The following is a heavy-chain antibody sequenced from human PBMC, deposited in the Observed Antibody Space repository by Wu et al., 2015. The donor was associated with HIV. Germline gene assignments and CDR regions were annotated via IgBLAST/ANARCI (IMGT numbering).Heavy chain of an antibody. CDR1: GYTFTSYY. CDR3: ARVRAAGRSAPESRYYYYYYGMDV. D-gene: IGHD6-13*01. Sequence: QVQLVQSGAEVKKPGASVKVSCKASGYTFTSYYMHWVRQAPGQGLEWMGIINPSGGSTSYAQKFQGRVTMTRDTSTSTVYMELSSLRSEDTAVYYCARVRAAGRSAPESRYYYYYYGMDVWGQGP. J-gene: IGHJ6*02. V-gene: IGHV1-46*01. CDR2: INPSGGST.